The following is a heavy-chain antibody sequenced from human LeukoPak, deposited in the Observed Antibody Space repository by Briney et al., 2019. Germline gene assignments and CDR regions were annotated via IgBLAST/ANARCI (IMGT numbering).Heavy chain of an antibody. Sequence: GGSLRLSCAASGFTFSTSEMNWVRQAPGKGLEWLSYVSGGGSTIYYADSVKGRFTISGDNAKNSLYLQMNSLRAEDTAVYYCARGGVTFGYWGQGTLVTVS. CDR2: VSGGGSTI. CDR1: GFTFSTSE. D-gene: IGHD5-18*01. J-gene: IGHJ4*02. V-gene: IGHV3-48*03. CDR3: ARGGVTFGY.